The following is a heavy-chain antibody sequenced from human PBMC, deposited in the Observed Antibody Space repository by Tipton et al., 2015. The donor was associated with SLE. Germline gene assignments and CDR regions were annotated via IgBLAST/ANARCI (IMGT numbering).Heavy chain of an antibody. Sequence: SGVTFSSYAMRWVRQAPGKGLEWVSGISGSGGSTSCADSVKGRFTISRDNSKNTLYLQMNSLRAEDTAVYYCATAWAFDIWGQGTMVTVSS. CDR1: GVTFSSYA. CDR2: ISGSGGST. V-gene: IGHV3-23*01. CDR3: ATAWAFDI. J-gene: IGHJ3*02.